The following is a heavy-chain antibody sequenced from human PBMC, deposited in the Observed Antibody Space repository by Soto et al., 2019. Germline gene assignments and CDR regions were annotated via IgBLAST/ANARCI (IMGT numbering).Heavy chain of an antibody. CDR2: ISGSGGST. CDR1: GFTFSSYA. Sequence: GGSLRLSCAASGFTFSSYAMSWVRQASGKGLEWVSGISGSGGSTYYADSVKGRFTISRDNSKNTLYLQMNSLRAEDTAVYYCAKGPWEYPYSSSYYFDYWGQGTLVTVSS. D-gene: IGHD6-6*01. J-gene: IGHJ4*02. CDR3: AKGPWEYPYSSSYYFDY. V-gene: IGHV3-23*01.